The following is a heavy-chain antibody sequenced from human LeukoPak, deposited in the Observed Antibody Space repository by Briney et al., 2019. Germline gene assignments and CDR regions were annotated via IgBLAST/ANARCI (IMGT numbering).Heavy chain of an antibody. V-gene: IGHV4-59*01. D-gene: IGHD3-22*01. J-gene: IGHJ4*02. CDR2: IYYSGST. CDR3: ARVTGYMIEDYFDY. CDR1: GGSISSYY. Sequence: SETLSLTCTVSGGSISSYYWSWLRQPPGKGLEWIGYIYYSGSTNYNPSLKSRVTISVKTSKNQFSLKLSSVTAADTAVYYCARVTGYMIEDYFDYWGQGTLVTVSS.